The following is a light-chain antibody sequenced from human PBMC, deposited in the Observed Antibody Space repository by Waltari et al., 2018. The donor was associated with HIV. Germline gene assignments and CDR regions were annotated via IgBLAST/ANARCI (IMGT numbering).Light chain of an antibody. CDR2: DVS. Sequence: QSALAQPASVSGSPGQSITISCTGTTSDVGTYNYVSWYQQHPGKGPKLVIFDVSHRPSGISDRFSGSRSRNTASLTISGLRAEDEADYFCSSYSTNTNNSPWVFGGGTKVTVL. CDR3: SSYSTNTNNSPWV. J-gene: IGLJ3*02. CDR1: TSDVGTYNY. V-gene: IGLV2-14*03.